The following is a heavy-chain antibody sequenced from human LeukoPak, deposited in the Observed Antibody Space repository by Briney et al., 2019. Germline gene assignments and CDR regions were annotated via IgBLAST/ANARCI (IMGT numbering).Heavy chain of an antibody. V-gene: IGHV1-2*02. CDR2: INPQSGGT. CDR1: GYTFTDYS. CDR3: ARDRLRFLPWDWFDP. J-gene: IGHJ5*02. D-gene: IGHD3-3*01. Sequence: ASVKVSCKASGYTFTDYSLHWGRQAPGQGLEWMGWINPQSGGTNYAQKFQGRVTMTTDTSTSTAYMELRSLSSDDAAVYYCARDRLRFLPWDWFDPWGQGTLVTVSS.